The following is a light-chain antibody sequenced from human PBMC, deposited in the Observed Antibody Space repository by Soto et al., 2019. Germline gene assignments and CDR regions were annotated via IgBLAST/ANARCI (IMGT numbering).Light chain of an antibody. J-gene: IGKJ1*01. CDR3: QQSYSKPWT. CDR1: QSISSY. CDR2: AVS. V-gene: IGKV1-39*01. Sequence: DIQMTQSPSSLSASVGDRVSITCRASQSISSYLNWYQQRPGKAPRLLSYAVSTLQSGVPSRITGSGSGTDFTLNISSLQPEDFAIYYCQQSYSKPWTFGQGTKVE.